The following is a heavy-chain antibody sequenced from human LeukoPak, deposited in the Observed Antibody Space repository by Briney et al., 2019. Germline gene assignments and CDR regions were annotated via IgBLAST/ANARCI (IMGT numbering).Heavy chain of an antibody. CDR3: ASADSMVRGASPSYYYYYMDV. V-gene: IGHV4-61*02. J-gene: IGHJ6*03. CDR2: IYTSGST. Sequence: PSQTLSLTCTVSGGSISSGSYYWSWIRQPAGKGLEWIGRIYTSGSTNYNPSLKSRVTISVDTSKNQFSLKLSSVTAAHTAVYYCASADSMVRGASPSYYYYYMDVWGKGTTVTISS. D-gene: IGHD3-10*01. CDR1: GGSISSGSYY.